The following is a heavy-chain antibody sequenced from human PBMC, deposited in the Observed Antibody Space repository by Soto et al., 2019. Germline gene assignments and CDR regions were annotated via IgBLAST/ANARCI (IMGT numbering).Heavy chain of an antibody. Sequence: QLQLQESGPGLVKPSENVSLTCTVSGGSVSSSSYQWGWIRQPPGKGLEWIGSIYYSGSTYHNPSLKSRVTTSVDTYKNQFSLKLSSVTAADTAVYYCAREWFAFDIWGQGEMVTVAS. CDR2: IYYSGST. J-gene: IGHJ3*02. V-gene: IGHV4-39*02. D-gene: IGHD3-10*01. CDR3: AREWFAFDI. CDR1: GGSVSSSSYQ.